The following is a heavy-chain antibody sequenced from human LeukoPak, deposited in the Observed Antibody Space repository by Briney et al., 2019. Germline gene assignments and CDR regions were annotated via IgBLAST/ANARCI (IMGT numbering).Heavy chain of an antibody. CDR3: ARDKYSSSLGLDY. V-gene: IGHV1-69*04. CDR2: IIPILGIA. Sequence: SVKVSCKASGGTFSSYAISWVRQAPGQGLEWMGRIIPILGIANYAQKFQGRVTITADKSTSTAYMELSSLRSEDTAVYYCARDKYSSSLGLDYWGQGTLVTVSS. J-gene: IGHJ4*02. CDR1: GGTFSSYA. D-gene: IGHD6-6*01.